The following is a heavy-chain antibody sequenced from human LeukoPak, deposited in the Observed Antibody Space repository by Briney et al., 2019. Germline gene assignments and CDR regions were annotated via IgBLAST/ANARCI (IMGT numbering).Heavy chain of an antibody. CDR2: INPNSGGT. D-gene: IGHD6-19*01. CDR1: GYTFTGYY. V-gene: IGHV1-2*02. J-gene: IGHJ5*02. CDR3: ARDRVAVAGMPNWFDP. Sequence: ASVKVSCKASGYTFTGYYMHWVRQAPGQGLEWMGWINPNSGGTNYAQKFQGRVTMTRDTSIRTAYMELSRLRSDDTAVYYCARDRVAVAGMPNWFDPWGQGTLVTVSS.